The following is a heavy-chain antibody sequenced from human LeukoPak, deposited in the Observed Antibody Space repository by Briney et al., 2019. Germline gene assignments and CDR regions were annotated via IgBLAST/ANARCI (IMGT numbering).Heavy chain of an antibody. V-gene: IGHV3-33*01. J-gene: IGHJ4*02. D-gene: IGHD6-6*01. CDR3: ARDQAESSGFDY. CDR1: GFTFSSYG. Sequence: PGRSLRLSCAVSGFTFSSYGMHWVRQPPGNGLEWVSVIWGDGSNKYYADSVKGRFTISRDNSKNTLYLQMNSLRAEDTAVYYCARDQAESSGFDYWGQGTVVTVSS. CDR2: IWGDGSNK.